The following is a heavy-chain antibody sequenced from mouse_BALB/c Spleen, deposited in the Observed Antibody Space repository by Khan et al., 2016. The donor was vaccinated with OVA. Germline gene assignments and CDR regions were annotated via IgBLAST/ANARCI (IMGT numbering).Heavy chain of an antibody. Sequence: VELVESGGDLAKPGGSLKVSCAASGYSFSSYSMYWVRQSPDKRLEWVASISSDGDYTYYPDSLKGRSTISRDNATNTPYLQMSSLKSEDTAIYYCASHLTGSFAYWGQGTLVPVSA. D-gene: IGHD4-1*01. J-gene: IGHJ3*01. CDR3: ASHLTGSFAY. CDR2: ISSDGDYT. CDR1: GYSFSSYS. V-gene: IGHV5-6*01.